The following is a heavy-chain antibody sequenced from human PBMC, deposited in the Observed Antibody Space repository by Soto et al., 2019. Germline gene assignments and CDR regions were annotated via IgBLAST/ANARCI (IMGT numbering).Heavy chain of an antibody. V-gene: IGHV3-23*01. D-gene: IGHD3-22*01. Sequence: GGSLRLSCAASGFTFSSYAMSWVRQAPGKGLEWASAISGSGGSTYYADSVKGRFTISRDNSKNTLYLQMNSLRAEDTAVYYCAKTMRYYDSSGYLDYWGQGTLVTVSS. J-gene: IGHJ4*02. CDR2: ISGSGGST. CDR3: AKTMRYYDSSGYLDY. CDR1: GFTFSSYA.